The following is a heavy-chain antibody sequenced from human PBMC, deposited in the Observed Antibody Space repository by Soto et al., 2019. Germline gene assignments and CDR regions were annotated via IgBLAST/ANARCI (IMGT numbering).Heavy chain of an antibody. CDR3: SNPPDYNLNDF. Sequence: GSLRLSCAASGFTFSSYAMSWVRQAPGKGMEWVSAISGSGGSTYYADSVKGRFTISRDNSKNTLYLQMNSLRAEDTALYYCSNPPDYNLNDFWGQGTLVTVSS. CDR2: ISGSGGST. D-gene: IGHD1-20*01. J-gene: IGHJ4*02. CDR1: GFTFSSYA. V-gene: IGHV3-23*01.